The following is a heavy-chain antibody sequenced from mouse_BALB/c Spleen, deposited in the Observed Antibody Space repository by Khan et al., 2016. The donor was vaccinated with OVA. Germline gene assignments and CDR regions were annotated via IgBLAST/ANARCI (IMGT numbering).Heavy chain of an antibody. CDR2: ISTYYGDA. D-gene: IGHD1-2*01. Sequence: QVQLKQSGAELVRPGVSVKISCMGSGYTFTDYAMHWVMQSPAKSLEWIGVISTYYGDATYNQKFKGKATMTVDKSSRTAYMELARLKSEDSAIISRSRGIGNSRFAYRGRWTLVTSSA. CDR1: GYTFTDYA. J-gene: IGHJ3*01. CDR3: SRGIGNSRFAY. V-gene: IGHV1S137*01.